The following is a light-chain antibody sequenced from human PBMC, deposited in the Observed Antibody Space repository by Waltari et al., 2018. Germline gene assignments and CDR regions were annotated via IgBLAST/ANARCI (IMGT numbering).Light chain of an antibody. CDR2: YDT. V-gene: IGLV3-21*04. CDR1: DIGERS. CDR3: QVWDSSRHHVI. J-gene: IGLJ2*01. Sequence: SYMLTQHPSVSVAQGQTASSTCGVADIGERSVHWSQQRPGQAPVSVIYYDTDRPSGIPDRFSGSHSGDTATLIISRVEAGDEADYYCQVWDSSRHHVIFGGGTRLTVL.